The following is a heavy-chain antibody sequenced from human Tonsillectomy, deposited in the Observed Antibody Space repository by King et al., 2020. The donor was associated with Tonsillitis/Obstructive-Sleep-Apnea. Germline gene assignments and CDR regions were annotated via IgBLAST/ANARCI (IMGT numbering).Heavy chain of an antibody. V-gene: IGHV5-51*01. Sequence: QLVQSGAEVKKPGESLKISCKGSGYTFTTYWIAWVRQMPGKGLECMGIIYPGDSDTRYSPSFQGQVTISADKSISTAYPQWSSLKASDTAMYYCARLGNPYYYYYMDVWGKGTTVSVSS. CDR3: ARLGNPYYYYYMDV. J-gene: IGHJ6*03. CDR2: IYPGDSDT. CDR1: GYTFTTYW. D-gene: IGHD1-14*01.